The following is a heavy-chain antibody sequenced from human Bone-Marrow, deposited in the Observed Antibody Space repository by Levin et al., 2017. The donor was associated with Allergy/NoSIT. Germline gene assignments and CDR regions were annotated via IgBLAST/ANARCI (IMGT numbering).Heavy chain of an antibody. Sequence: SETLSLTCAVYGGSFSGYYWSWIRQPPGKGLEWIGEINHSGSTNYNPSLKSRVTISVDTSKNQFSLKLSSVTAADTAVYYCARGGLRVGVFGHWGQGTLVTVSS. V-gene: IGHV4-34*01. D-gene: IGHD1-26*01. J-gene: IGHJ5*02. CDR1: GGSFSGYY. CDR3: ARGGLRVGVFGH. CDR2: INHSGST.